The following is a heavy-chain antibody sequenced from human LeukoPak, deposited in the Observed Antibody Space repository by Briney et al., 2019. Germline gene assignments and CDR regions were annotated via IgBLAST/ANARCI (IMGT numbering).Heavy chain of an antibody. CDR2: IYSGGST. J-gene: IGHJ4*02. CDR1: GFAVSRNY. Sequence: PGGSLRLSCTASGFAVSRNYMSWVRQAPGKGLEWVSVIYSGGSTYYADSVKGRFTISRDNSKSTLFLQMNSLRAEDTAVYYCARVTKTGFDYWGQGTLVTVSS. V-gene: IGHV3-66*01. D-gene: IGHD4-23*01. CDR3: ARVTKTGFDY.